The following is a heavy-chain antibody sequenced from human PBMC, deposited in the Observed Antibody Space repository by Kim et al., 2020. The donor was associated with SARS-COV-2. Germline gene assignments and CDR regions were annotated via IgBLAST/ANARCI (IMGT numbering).Heavy chain of an antibody. J-gene: IGHJ2*01. D-gene: IGHD3-9*01. V-gene: IGHV3-23*03. CDR3: AKDRDWVGQGWYFDL. Sequence: GGSLRLSCAASGFTFSSYAMSWVRQAPGKGLEWVSVIYSGGSSTYYADSVKGRFTISRDNSKNTLYLQMNSLRAEDTAVYYCAKDRDWVGQGWYFDLWGRGTLVTVSS. CDR1: GFTFSSYA. CDR2: IYSGGSST.